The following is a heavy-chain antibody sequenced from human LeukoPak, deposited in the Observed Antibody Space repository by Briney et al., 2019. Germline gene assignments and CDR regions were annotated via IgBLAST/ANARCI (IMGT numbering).Heavy chain of an antibody. D-gene: IGHD4-17*01. CDR1: GFTFSSYE. V-gene: IGHV3-48*03. Sequence: GGSLRLSCAASGFTFSSYEMNWVRQAPGKGLEWVSYISSSGSTIYYADSVKGRFTIARDNAKNSLYLQMNSLRAEDTAVYYCAREYGDYYYYYYMDVWGKGTTVTISS. J-gene: IGHJ6*03. CDR2: ISSSGSTI. CDR3: AREYGDYYYYYYMDV.